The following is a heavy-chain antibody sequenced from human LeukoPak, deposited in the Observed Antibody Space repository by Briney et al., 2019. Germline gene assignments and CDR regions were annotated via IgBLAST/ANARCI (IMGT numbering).Heavy chain of an antibody. J-gene: IGHJ5*02. D-gene: IGHD1-1*01. CDR3: ARANGRPGYRWFDP. V-gene: IGHV4-31*03. Sequence: SQTLSLTCSVSGATITSGSSYRSWIRQHPGTGLEWIGYISYSGTTYYTPSLKSRMTISIDTSENQFSLKLSSVTAADTAVYLCARANGRPGYRWFDPWGQGTLVTVSS. CDR1: GATITSGSSY. CDR2: ISYSGTT.